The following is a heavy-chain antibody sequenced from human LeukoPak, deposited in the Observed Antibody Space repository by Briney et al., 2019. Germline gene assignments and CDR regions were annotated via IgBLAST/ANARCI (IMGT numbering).Heavy chain of an antibody. Sequence: GGSLRLSCVASGFTFSAYNMNWVRQAPGKGLEWVSYISSGSTMIYYTDSVKGRFTISRDNAKNSLYLQMNSLRAEDTAVYYCARVAPIYSSSLYYLDYWGQGTLVTVSS. D-gene: IGHD6-13*01. CDR3: ARVAPIYSSSLYYLDY. CDR2: ISSGSTMI. J-gene: IGHJ4*02. V-gene: IGHV3-48*01. CDR1: GFTFSAYN.